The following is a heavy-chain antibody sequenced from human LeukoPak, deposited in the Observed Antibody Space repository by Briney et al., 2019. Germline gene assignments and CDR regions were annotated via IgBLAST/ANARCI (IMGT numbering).Heavy chain of an antibody. J-gene: IGHJ4*02. D-gene: IGHD3-10*01. CDR3: AKDRRAGSYDY. CDR2: ISASGTIT. Sequence: GGSLRLSCAASGFTFSSYEMSWVRQAPGKGLEWISYISASGTITHYADSVEGRFTISRDNSKNTLYLQMNSLRAEDTAVYYCAKDRRAGSYDYWGQGTLVTASS. V-gene: IGHV3-48*03. CDR1: GFTFSSYE.